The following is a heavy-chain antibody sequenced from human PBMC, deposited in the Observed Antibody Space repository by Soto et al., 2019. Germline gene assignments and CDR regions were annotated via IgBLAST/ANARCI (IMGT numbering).Heavy chain of an antibody. Sequence: GASVKVSCKASGYTFTSYAMHWVRQAPGQRLEWMGWINAGNGNTKYSQKFQGRVTITRDTSASTAYMELSSLRSEDTAVYYCARDPLLYSSGWANPNYYYYGMDVWGQGTTVTVSS. CDR2: INAGNGNT. V-gene: IGHV1-3*01. CDR3: ARDPLLYSSGWANPNYYYYGMDV. D-gene: IGHD6-19*01. CDR1: GYTFTSYA. J-gene: IGHJ6*02.